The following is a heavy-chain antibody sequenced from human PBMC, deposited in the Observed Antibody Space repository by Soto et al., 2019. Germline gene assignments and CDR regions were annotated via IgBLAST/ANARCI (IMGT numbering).Heavy chain of an antibody. D-gene: IGHD6-19*01. J-gene: IGHJ4*02. Sequence: DSVQVSCKASGYTFTSYGISWVRQAPGQGLEWMGWISAYNGNTNYAQKLQGRVTMTTDTSTSTAYMELRSLRSDDTAVYYCARVSYSSGWYLLWGQGTLVTVAS. V-gene: IGHV1-18*01. CDR1: GYTFTSYG. CDR2: ISAYNGNT. CDR3: ARVSYSSGWYLL.